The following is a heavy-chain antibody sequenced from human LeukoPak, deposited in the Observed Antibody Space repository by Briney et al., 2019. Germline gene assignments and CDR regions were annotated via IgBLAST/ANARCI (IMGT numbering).Heavy chain of an antibody. D-gene: IGHD1-7*01. CDR3: ASSTTETKHRLSYLRLNY. J-gene: IGHJ4*02. Sequence: SETLSLTCAVYGGSFSGYYWSWIRQPPGKGLEWIGEINHSGSTNYNPSLKSRVTISVDTSKNQFSLKLSSVTAADTAVYYCASSTTETKHRLSYLRLNYWGQGTLVTVSS. V-gene: IGHV4-34*01. CDR1: GGSFSGYY. CDR2: INHSGST.